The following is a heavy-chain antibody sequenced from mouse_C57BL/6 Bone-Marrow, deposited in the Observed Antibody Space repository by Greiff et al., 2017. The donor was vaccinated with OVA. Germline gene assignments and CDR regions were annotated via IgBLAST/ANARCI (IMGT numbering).Heavy chain of an antibody. Sequence: EVKLVESGGGLVKPGGSLKLSCAASGFTFSDYGMHWVRPAPEKGLEWVAYISSGSSTIYYADTVKGRFTISRDNAKKTLFLHMTSLRSEDTAMYYCARGGSSYYFDYWGQGTTLTVSS. CDR2: ISSGSSTI. CDR3: ARGGSSYYFDY. J-gene: IGHJ2*01. V-gene: IGHV5-17*01. CDR1: GFTFSDYG. D-gene: IGHD1-1*01.